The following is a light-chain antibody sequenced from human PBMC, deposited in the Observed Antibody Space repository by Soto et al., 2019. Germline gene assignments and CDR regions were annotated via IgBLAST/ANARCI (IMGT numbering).Light chain of an antibody. J-gene: IGKJ5*01. CDR2: SAS. CDR1: QSISSL. V-gene: IGKV3-15*01. CDR3: QQYYDWPIT. Sequence: IVLTQSPATLSVAPGERATLSCRASQSISSLLAWYHQKPGQAPRLLIYSASTRATGIPARFSGSGSGADFTLTISSLQSEDFAVYYCQQYYDWPITFGQGTRLEIK.